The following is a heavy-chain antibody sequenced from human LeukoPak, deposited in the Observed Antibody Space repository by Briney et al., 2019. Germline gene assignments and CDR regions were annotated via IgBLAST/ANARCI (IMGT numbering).Heavy chain of an antibody. D-gene: IGHD6-13*01. V-gene: IGHV3-66*03. Sequence: PVGSLRLSCAASGFTVSSNYMSWVRQAPGKGLEWVSVIYSSGTTYSADSVKGRFTISRDNSKNTLYLHMNSLRTEDTGVYYCARDSGDSSSWPYYFDYWGQGTLVTVSS. CDR2: IYSSGTT. J-gene: IGHJ4*02. CDR3: ARDSGDSSSWPYYFDY. CDR1: GFTVSSNY.